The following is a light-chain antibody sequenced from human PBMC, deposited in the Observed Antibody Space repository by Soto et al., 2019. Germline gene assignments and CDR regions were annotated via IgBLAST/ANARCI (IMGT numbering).Light chain of an antibody. CDR1: SSDVGGYNY. J-gene: IGLJ1*01. Sequence: QSALTQPASVSGSPGQSITISCTGTSSDVGGYNYVSWYQQHPGKAPKLMIYEVSNRPSEVSNRFSGSKSGNTASLTISGLQAEDEADYYCSSYTSSNTLVVFGTGTKVTVL. CDR2: EVS. V-gene: IGLV2-14*01. CDR3: SSYTSSNTLVV.